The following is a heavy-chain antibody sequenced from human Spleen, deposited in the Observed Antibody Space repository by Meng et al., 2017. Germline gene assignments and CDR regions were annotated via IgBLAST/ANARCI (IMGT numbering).Heavy chain of an antibody. V-gene: IGHV6-1*01. J-gene: IGHJ5*02. CDR1: GDSVSSNSAT. CDR3: ARDRSAGGFGWLDP. CDR2: TYYRSKWYN. Sequence: LRLSCVISGDSVSSNSATWNWIRQSPSRGLEWLGRTYYRSKWYNDYAVSMNSRITINPDTSKNQFSKQLNAVTPEDTAVYYCARDRSAGGFGWLDPWGQGTPVTVSS. D-gene: IGHD3-10*01.